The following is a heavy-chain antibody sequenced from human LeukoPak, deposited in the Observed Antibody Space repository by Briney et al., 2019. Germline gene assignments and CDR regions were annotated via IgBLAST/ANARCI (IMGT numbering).Heavy chain of an antibody. CDR1: GGTFSSYA. CDR3: ARGEPTRRRDGYNWDY. CDR2: ISAYNGNT. D-gene: IGHD5-24*01. V-gene: IGHV1-18*01. Sequence: ASVKVSCKASGGTFSSYAISWVRQAPGQGLEWMGWISAYNGNTNYAQKLQGRVTMTTDTSTSTAYMELTSLRSDDTAVYYCARGEPTRRRDGYNWDYWGQGTLVTVSS. J-gene: IGHJ4*02.